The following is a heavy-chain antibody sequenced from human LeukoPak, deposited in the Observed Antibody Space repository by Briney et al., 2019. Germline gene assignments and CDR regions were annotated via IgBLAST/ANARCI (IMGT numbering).Heavy chain of an antibody. J-gene: IGHJ4*02. Sequence: PGGSLRLSCAASGFVFGSHGMHWVRQAPGKGLEWVAVISSDGGDKYFAESVKGRFTISRDNSKNTVSLQMNSLRAEDTAVYYCAKEKFDRGRMYDSWGQGTLVTVSS. CDR1: GFVFGSHG. V-gene: IGHV3-30*18. CDR3: AKEKFDRGRMYDS. D-gene: IGHD3-9*01. CDR2: ISSDGGDK.